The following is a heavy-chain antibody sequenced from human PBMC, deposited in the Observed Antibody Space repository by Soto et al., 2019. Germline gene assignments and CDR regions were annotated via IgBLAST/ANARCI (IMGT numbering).Heavy chain of an antibody. D-gene: IGHD4-4*01. J-gene: IGHJ2*01. CDR1: GFTFSSYA. CDR3: ARPLWRDDYNWGYFDL. Sequence: QVQLVESGGGVVQPGRSVRLSCAASGFTFSSYAMHWVRQVPGKGLEWVAVISYDGSNKYYADSVKGRFTISRDNSKNTLYLQMNSLRAEDTAVYYCARPLWRDDYNWGYFDLWGRGTLVTVSS. V-gene: IGHV3-30-3*01. CDR2: ISYDGSNK.